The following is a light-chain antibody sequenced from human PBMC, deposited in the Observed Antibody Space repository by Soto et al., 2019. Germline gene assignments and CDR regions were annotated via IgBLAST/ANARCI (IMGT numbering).Light chain of an antibody. CDR3: SSYAGSILYV. J-gene: IGLJ1*01. V-gene: IGLV2-8*01. Sequence: QSALTQPPSASGSPGQSVTISCTGTSSGVGGYNYVSWYQQHPGKAPKLMIYEVSKRPSGVPDRFSGSKSGNTASLTVSGLQAEDEADYYCSSYAGSILYVFGTGTKVTVL. CDR1: SSGVGGYNY. CDR2: EVS.